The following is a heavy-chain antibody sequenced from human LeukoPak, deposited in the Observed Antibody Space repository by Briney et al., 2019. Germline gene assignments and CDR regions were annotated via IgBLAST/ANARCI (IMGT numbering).Heavy chain of an antibody. CDR1: GFTFSSSE. D-gene: IGHD6-13*01. CDR2: ISSSGGTI. J-gene: IGHJ4*02. Sequence: GGSLRLSCAASGFTFSSSEMNWVRQDPGEGLEWVSYISSSGGTISYAGSVKGRFTISRDNAKNSLYLQMNSLRAEDTAIYYCARSGQHLFDFWGQGTLVTVSS. V-gene: IGHV3-48*03. CDR3: ARSGQHLFDF.